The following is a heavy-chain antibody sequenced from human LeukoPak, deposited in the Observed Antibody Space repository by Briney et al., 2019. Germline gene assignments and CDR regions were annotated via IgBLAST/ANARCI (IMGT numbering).Heavy chain of an antibody. D-gene: IGHD5-24*01. CDR3: ARDKWLQGGVFDY. CDR2: IKQDGSEK. CDR1: GFTFSNAW. Sequence: PGGSLRLSCAASGFTFSNAWMSWVRQAPGKGLEWVANIKQDGSEKYYVDSVKGRFTISRDNAKNSLYLQMNSLRAEDTAVYYCARDKWLQGGVFDYWGQGTLVTVPS. J-gene: IGHJ4*02. V-gene: IGHV3-7*01.